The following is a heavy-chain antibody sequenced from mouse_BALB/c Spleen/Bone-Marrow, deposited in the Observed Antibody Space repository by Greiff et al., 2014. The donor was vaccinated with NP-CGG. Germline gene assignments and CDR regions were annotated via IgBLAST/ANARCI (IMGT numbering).Heavy chain of an antibody. Sequence: QGQLPQTWAGLVKPGASGKLSCKASGYTFTSYWMHWGELRPGQGFEWIGEINPSNGGTNYNEKLKRKATLTVDKSSSTAYMQLSSLTSEDSAVYYCIIGGFDYWGQGTTLTVSS. J-gene: IGHJ2*01. V-gene: IGHV1S16*01. CDR3: IIGGFDY. CDR2: INPSNGGT. CDR1: GYTFTSYW.